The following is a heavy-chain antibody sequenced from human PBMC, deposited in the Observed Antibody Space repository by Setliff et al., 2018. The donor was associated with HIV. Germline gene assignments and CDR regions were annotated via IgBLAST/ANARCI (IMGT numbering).Heavy chain of an antibody. D-gene: IGHD6-6*01. CDR3: ARAWVFDSSSNDAFDI. CDR1: GFTFSTYP. J-gene: IGHJ3*02. V-gene: IGHV3-48*01. CDR2: LSADSSNK. Sequence: LRLSCSASGFTFSTYPMNWVRQAPGKGLQWVAHLSADSSNKDYADSVKGRFTISRDNAKNSLSLQMNSLRAEDTGVYYCARAWVFDSSSNDAFDIWGQGTMVTVSS.